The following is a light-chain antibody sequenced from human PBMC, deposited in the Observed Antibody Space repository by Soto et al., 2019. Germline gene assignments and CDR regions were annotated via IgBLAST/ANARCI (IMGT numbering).Light chain of an antibody. V-gene: IGLV1-51*02. CDR2: ENN. J-gene: IGLJ3*02. CDR1: SSNIGNNY. Sequence: QSVLGQPPSVSAASGQKVTISCSGKSSNIGNNYVSWYQQLPGTAPKLLIYENNKRPSGIPDRFSGSKSGTSATLGITGLQTGDEADNHCAIWDSRLSARVFCEGSKVT. CDR3: AIWDSRLSARV.